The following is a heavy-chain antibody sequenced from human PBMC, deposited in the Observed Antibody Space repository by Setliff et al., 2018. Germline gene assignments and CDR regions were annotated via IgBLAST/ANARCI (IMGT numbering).Heavy chain of an antibody. CDR3: AYDSSGYHPGY. Sequence: GASVKVSCKASGYTFTGYYMYWVRQAPGQGLEWMGWISAYSDDTKYAEKFQGRVTMTMDTSTGTAYMELRSLRSDDTAVYICAYDSSGYHPGYWGQGTLVTVSS. V-gene: IGHV1-2*02. CDR2: ISAYSDDT. J-gene: IGHJ4*02. CDR1: GYTFTGYY. D-gene: IGHD3-22*01.